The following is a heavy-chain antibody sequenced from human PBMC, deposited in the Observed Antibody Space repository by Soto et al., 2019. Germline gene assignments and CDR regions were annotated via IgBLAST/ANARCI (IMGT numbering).Heavy chain of an antibody. CDR3: XXXXLXVTPGMDV. CDR1: GFTFSNYA. CDR2: IRGSATTT. J-gene: IGHJ6*02. D-gene: IGHD2-21*02. Sequence: EVQLLESGGGLVQPGGSLRLSCIASGFTFSNYAMSWVRQAPGKGLEWVSAIRGSATTTYYADSVTGRFTISRDNSKNXXXXXXXXXXXXXXXXXXXXXXXLXVTPGMDVWGQGTTVTVSS. V-gene: IGHV3-23*01.